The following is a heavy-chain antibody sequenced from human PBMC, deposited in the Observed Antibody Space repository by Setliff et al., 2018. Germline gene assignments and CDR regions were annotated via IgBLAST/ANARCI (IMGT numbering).Heavy chain of an antibody. CDR1: GITFSNYG. V-gene: IGHV3-21*01. CDR3: GRDEYYYESSSNSYLYYFDY. CDR2: TMRNGDT. Sequence: GGSLRLSCATSGITFSNYGMQWVRQAPGKGLEWVSSTMRNGDTYYEESVTGRFTISRDDAKKTVNLQMNSLRVEDTAVYYCGRDEYYYESSSNSYLYYFDYWGQGILVTVSS. D-gene: IGHD3-22*01. J-gene: IGHJ4*02.